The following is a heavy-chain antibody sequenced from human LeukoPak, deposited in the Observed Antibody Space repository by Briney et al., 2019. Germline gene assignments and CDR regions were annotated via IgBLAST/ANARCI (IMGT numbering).Heavy chain of an antibody. V-gene: IGHV3-30*18. CDR3: AKDGYIAANGAFDI. Sequence: PGRSLRLSYAASGFTFSSYGMHWVRQAPGKGLEWVAVISYDGSNKYYADSVKGRFTISRDNSKNTLYLQMNGLRAEDTAVSYCAKDGYIAANGAFDIWGQGTMVTVSS. CDR1: GFTFSSYG. CDR2: ISYDGSNK. D-gene: IGHD6-6*01. J-gene: IGHJ3*02.